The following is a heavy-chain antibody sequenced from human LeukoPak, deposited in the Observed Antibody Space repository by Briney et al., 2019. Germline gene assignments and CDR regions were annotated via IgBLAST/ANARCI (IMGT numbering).Heavy chain of an antibody. CDR3: AKDPYMDV. CDR1: GFSFADAT. J-gene: IGHJ6*03. Sequence: GRSLRLSCAAFGFSFADATMHWVRQVPGKGLEWVSGINWNSGTMGYADSVKGRFTVSRDNAKNSLYLQMNSLKTEDTALYYCAKDPYMDVWGKGTTVTVSS. CDR2: INWNSGTM. V-gene: IGHV3-9*01.